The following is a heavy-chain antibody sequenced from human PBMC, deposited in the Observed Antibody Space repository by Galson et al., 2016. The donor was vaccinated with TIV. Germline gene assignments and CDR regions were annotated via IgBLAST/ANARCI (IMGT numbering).Heavy chain of an antibody. D-gene: IGHD3-22*01. CDR2: IVPILGMT. Sequence: SVKVSCKASGGTFHKYTISWVRQAPGQGLEWMGRIVPILGMTNYAEKFQGRVTITADRSTSTAYMELSSLRSADTAVYYSHVVLTSGDSYGLDVWGQGTTVTVSS. V-gene: IGHV1-69*02. CDR3: HVVLTSGDSYGLDV. J-gene: IGHJ6*02. CDR1: GGTFHKYT.